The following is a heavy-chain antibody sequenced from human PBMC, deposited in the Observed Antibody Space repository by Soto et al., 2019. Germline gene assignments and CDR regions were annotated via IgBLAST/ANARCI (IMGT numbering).Heavy chain of an antibody. CDR3: RRSSRYSTDV. V-gene: IGHV4-59*08. CDR2: IYYSGST. J-gene: IGHJ6*02. CDR1: GGSISSYY. Sequence: SETLSLTCTVSGGSISSYYWSWIRQPPGKGLEWIGYIYYSGSTNYNPSLNSQVTISVDTSKNQFSLNVISVTAADTAVYYCRRSSRYSTDVWGQGTTVTVSS. D-gene: IGHD6-13*01.